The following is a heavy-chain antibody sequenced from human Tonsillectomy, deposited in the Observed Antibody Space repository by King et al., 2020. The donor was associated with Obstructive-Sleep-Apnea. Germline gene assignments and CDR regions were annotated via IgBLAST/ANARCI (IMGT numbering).Heavy chain of an antibody. D-gene: IGHD1-26*01. V-gene: IGHV3-23*04. CDR1: GFTLRKYA. CDR2: ISGSGVST. CDR3: AEKLVGAITTLAFDN. Sequence: VQLVESGGGLVQPGGSLRLSCAASGFTLRKYAMSWVRQAPGKGLEWVSTISGSGVSTYYADSVKGRFTISRDNSKNTLYQQMNSLRAEDTAVYYCAEKLVGAITTLAFDNLGPGTMGTV. J-gene: IGHJ3*02.